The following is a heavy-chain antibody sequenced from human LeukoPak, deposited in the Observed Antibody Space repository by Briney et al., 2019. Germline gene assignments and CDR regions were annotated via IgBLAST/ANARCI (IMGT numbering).Heavy chain of an antibody. J-gene: IGHJ4*02. D-gene: IGHD1-14*01. CDR1: GRNLGSYW. V-gene: IGHV3-74*01. CDR2: LSVDGTIT. Sequence: GGSLRLSCVASGRNLGSYWMHWVRQAPGKGLVWVARLSVDGTITRYAASVKGRFTISRDNSKNTVYLQLNSLRVEDTAVYFCARDPLVEMATRDYWGLGTLVTVSS. CDR3: ARDPLVEMATRDY.